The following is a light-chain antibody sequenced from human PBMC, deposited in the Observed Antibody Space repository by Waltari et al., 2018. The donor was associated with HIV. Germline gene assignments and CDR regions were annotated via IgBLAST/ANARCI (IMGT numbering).Light chain of an antibody. Sequence: DIVVIQSPNSLTLPLGERAPVHCKSSRSLLHPVYNQTYLAWYHPKAGQPPKLLVYCASFREAGVSARFVGAGSGTDFTLTINAGQADDASTYFCQQYLQTPYLFGQGTKL. J-gene: IGKJ2*01. V-gene: IGKV4-1*01. CDR3: QQYLQTPYL. CDR1: RSLLHPVYNQTY. CDR2: CAS.